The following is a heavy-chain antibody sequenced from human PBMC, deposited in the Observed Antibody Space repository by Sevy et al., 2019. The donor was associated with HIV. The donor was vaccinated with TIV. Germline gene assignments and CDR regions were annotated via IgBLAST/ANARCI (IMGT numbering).Heavy chain of an antibody. V-gene: IGHV4-34*01. CDR3: GGGRYDKSVWGSYRPTYFDF. Sequence: SETLSLTCAVYGGSFSGYYWTFFRQPPGKGLEWIGEITHSENTNSNPSLKSRVTISVDTSKNQFFLKLTSVTVADAAVYFCGGGRYDKSVWGSYRPTYFDFWGQGSLVTVSS. CDR2: ITHSENT. D-gene: IGHD3-16*02. J-gene: IGHJ4*02. CDR1: GGSFSGYY.